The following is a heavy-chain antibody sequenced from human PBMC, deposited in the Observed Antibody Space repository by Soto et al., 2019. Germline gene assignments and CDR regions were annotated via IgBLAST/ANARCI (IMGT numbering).Heavy chain of an antibody. CDR1: GFTFSSYE. Sequence: PGGSLRLSCAASGFTFSSYEMNWVRQAPGKGLEWVSYISSSGSTIYYADSVKGRFTISRDNAKNSLYLQMNSLRAEDTAVYYCARDNQGYDFWSGYYIGYGMDVWGQGTTVTVSS. CDR3: ARDNQGYDFWSGYYIGYGMDV. J-gene: IGHJ6*02. V-gene: IGHV3-48*03. D-gene: IGHD3-3*01. CDR2: ISSSGSTI.